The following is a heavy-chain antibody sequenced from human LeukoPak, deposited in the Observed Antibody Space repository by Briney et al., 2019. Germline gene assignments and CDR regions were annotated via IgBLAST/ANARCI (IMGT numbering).Heavy chain of an antibody. CDR3: GNWNDGMEAFDI. Sequence: ASVKVSCKVSGYTLTELSMHWVRRAPGKVLEWMGGFDPEDGETIYAQKFQGRVTMTEDTSTDTAYMELSSLRSEDTAVYYCGNWNDGMEAFDIWGQGTMVTVSS. J-gene: IGHJ3*02. D-gene: IGHD1-20*01. V-gene: IGHV1-24*01. CDR2: FDPEDGET. CDR1: GYTLTELS.